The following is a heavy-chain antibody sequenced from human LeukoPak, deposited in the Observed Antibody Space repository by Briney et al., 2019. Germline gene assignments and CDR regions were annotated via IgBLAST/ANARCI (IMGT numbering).Heavy chain of an antibody. CDR3: ARVVWFGETIDY. V-gene: IGHV3-21*01. CDR2: ISSSSSYK. J-gene: IGHJ4*02. CDR1: GFTFSSYS. D-gene: IGHD3-10*01. Sequence: GGSLRLSCAASGFTFSSYSMNWIRQAPGKGQELVSSISSSSSYKYYADSVKGRFTISTDNAKNSLYLQMNSLRAEDTAVYYCARVVWFGETIDYWGQGTLVTVSS.